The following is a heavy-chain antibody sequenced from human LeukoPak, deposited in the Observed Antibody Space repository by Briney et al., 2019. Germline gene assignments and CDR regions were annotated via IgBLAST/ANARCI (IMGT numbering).Heavy chain of an antibody. J-gene: IGHJ4*02. CDR2: IYSDGSGI. CDR3: ATDRGYSFEY. Sequence: PGGSLRLSCAASGFTFSNFWMHWVRQAPGKGLVWVSRIYSDGSGITYADSVKGRFTISRDNAKNTLYLQMNSLRAEDTAVYYCATDRGYSFEYWGQGTLVTVSS. D-gene: IGHD5-18*01. V-gene: IGHV3-74*01. CDR1: GFTFSNFW.